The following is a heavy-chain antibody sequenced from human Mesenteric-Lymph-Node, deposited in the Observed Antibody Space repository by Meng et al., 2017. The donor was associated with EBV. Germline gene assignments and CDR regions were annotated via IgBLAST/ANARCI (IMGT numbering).Heavy chain of an antibody. CDR3: ARDYYGSGSYYNNYFDP. CDR1: GFTFTNYG. CDR2: ISGYNGNT. D-gene: IGHD3-10*01. V-gene: IGHV1-18*01. J-gene: IGHJ5*02. Sequence: QVQLVQSGAEVKKPGASVKVPCKTSGFTFTNYGISWVRQAPGQGLEWMGWISGYNGNTYYAQNLQGRVTMTTDTSTSTAYMELRSLRSDDTAVYYCARDYYGSGSYYNNYFDPWGQGTLVTVSS.